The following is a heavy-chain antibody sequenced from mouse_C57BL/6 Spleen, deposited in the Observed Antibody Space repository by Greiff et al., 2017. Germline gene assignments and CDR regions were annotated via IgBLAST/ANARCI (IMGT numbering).Heavy chain of an antibody. D-gene: IGHD1-1*01. CDR3: ARGHYYGSSRYFDY. Sequence: EVQLQQSGPELVKPGASVKISCKASGYTFTDYYMNWVKQSHGKSLEWIGDINPNNGGTSYNQKFKGKATLTVDKSSSTAYMELRSLTSEDSAVYYCARGHYYGSSRYFDYWGQGTTLTVSS. CDR1: GYTFTDYY. CDR2: INPNNGGT. J-gene: IGHJ2*01. V-gene: IGHV1-26*01.